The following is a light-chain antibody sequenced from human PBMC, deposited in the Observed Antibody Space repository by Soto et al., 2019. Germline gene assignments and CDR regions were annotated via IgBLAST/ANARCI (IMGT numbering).Light chain of an antibody. V-gene: IGKV3-11*01. J-gene: IGKJ3*01. CDR2: DAS. CDR1: QSVSSY. CDR3: QQYNNWPPVT. Sequence: EIVSTHSQATLSLSPCERATLSFSASQSVSSYLAWYQQKPGQAPRLLIYDASNRATGIPARFSGSGSGTEFTLTISSLEPEDFAVYFCQQYNNWPPVTFGPGTKVDIK.